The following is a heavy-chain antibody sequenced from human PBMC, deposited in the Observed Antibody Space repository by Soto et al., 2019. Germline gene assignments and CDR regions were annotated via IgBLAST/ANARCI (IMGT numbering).Heavy chain of an antibody. CDR3: ARVGGGLASLGYYGMDV. CDR2: INPNSGGT. CDR1: GYTFIGYY. V-gene: IGHV1-2*04. Sequence: ASVKVSCKASGYTFIGYYIHWVRQAPGQGLEWTGWINPNSGGTKYAQRFQGWVTMTRDRSIRTAYMELSRLKSDDTAVYYCARVGGGLASLGYYGMDVWGQGTTVTVSS. J-gene: IGHJ6*02. D-gene: IGHD3-10*01.